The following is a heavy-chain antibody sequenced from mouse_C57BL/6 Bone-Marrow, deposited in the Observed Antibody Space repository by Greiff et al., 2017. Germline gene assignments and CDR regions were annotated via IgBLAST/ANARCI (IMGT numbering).Heavy chain of an antibody. CDR2: INYDGSST. J-gene: IGHJ1*03. D-gene: IGHD2-5*01. Sequence: EVKLVESEGGLVQPGSSLKLSCTASGFTFSDYYMAWVRQVPETGLEWVANINYDGSSTYYLDSLKSRFIISRDNANNILYLQMSSLTSEDTATYCCARYRNLPGYFDVWGTGTTVTVSS. V-gene: IGHV5-16*01. CDR1: GFTFSDYY. CDR3: ARYRNLPGYFDV.